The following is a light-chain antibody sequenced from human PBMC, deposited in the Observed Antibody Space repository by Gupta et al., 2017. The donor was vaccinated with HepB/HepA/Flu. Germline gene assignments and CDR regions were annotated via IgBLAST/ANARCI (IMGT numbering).Light chain of an antibody. J-gene: IGLJ1*01. CDR2: DVS. Sequence: QSALTQPRSVSGSPGQSVTISCTGTISDVGGYNFVSWYQVHPGKAPKRISSDVSERPSGVPDRFYGAKSGNKAYLNISGLQAEDDSSEYCCSYAGSPYVFGTGTSVTVL. CDR1: ISDVGGYNF. V-gene: IGLV2-11*01. CDR3: CSYAGSPYV.